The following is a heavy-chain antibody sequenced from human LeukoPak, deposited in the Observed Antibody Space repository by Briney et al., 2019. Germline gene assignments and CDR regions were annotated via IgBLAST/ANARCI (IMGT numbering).Heavy chain of an antibody. V-gene: IGHV3-7*01. J-gene: IGHJ4*02. CDR1: GFTFSSYW. D-gene: IGHD6-19*01. CDR2: IKQDGSEK. CDR3: ARILDSAWGELGY. Sequence: SGGSLRPSCAASGFTFSSYWMSWVRQAPGKGLEWVANIKQDGSEKYYVDSVKGRFTISRDNSKNTLYLQMNSLRAEDTAVYYCARILDSAWGELGYWGQGTPVTVSS.